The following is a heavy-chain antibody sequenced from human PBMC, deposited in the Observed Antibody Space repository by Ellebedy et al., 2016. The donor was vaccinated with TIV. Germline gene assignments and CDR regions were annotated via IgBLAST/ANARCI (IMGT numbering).Heavy chain of an antibody. J-gene: IGHJ5*02. Sequence: GESLKISCKGSGYSFTSYWISWVRQMPGKGLEWMGRIDPSDSYTNYSPSFQGHVTISADKSISTAYLQWSSLKASDTAMYYCARQDFGVANWFDPWGQGTLVTVST. CDR2: IDPSDSYT. D-gene: IGHD3-3*01. CDR1: GYSFTSYW. CDR3: ARQDFGVANWFDP. V-gene: IGHV5-10-1*01.